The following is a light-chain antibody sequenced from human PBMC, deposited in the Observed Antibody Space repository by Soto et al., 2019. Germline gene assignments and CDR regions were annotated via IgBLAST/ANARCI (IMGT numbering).Light chain of an antibody. CDR2: DAS. CDR1: QSISSW. CDR3: QQYNSYSLRT. J-gene: IGKJ1*01. V-gene: IGKV1-5*01. Sequence: DIQMTQSPSTLSASVGDRVTITCRASQSISSWLAWYQQKPGKAPKLLIYDASSLESGVPSRFSGSGSGTEFTHTISSLQPDDFATYYCQQYNSYSLRTFGQGTKVEIK.